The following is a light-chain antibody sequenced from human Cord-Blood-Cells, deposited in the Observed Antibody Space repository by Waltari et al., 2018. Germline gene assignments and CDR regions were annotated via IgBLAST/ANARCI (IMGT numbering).Light chain of an antibody. V-gene: IGKV3-20*01. J-gene: IGKJ2*01. CDR1: QSVSSSY. CDR3: QQYGSSPRT. CDR2: GAS. Sequence: EIVLTQSPGTLSLSPGERATLSCRVSQSVSSSYVAWYQQKPRQAPRLLIYGASSRATGIPDRFSGSGSGTDFTLTISRLEPEDFAVYYCQQYGSSPRTFGQGTKLEIK.